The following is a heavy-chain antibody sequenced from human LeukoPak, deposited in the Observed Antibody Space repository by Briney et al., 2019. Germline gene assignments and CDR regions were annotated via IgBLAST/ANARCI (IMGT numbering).Heavy chain of an antibody. CDR1: GYSFISYW. CDR2: IYPSDSET. V-gene: IGHV5-51*01. CDR3: ARQVAVAAWEY. J-gene: IGHJ4*02. D-gene: IGHD6-19*01. Sequence: PGESLKISCKGSGYSFISYWIGWVRLMPGKGLEWIGIIYPSDSETRYSPSFQGQVTISADKSISTAHLQWSSLKASDTAMYYCARQVAVAAWEYWGQGTLVTVSS.